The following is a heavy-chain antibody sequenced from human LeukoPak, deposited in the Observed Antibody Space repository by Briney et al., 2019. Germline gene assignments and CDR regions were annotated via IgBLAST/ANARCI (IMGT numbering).Heavy chain of an antibody. V-gene: IGHV1-18*01. D-gene: IGHD3-22*01. CDR3: ARDLTMTARAYNWFDP. J-gene: IGHJ5*02. CDR1: GYTFTSYG. CDR2: LSAYNGNT. Sequence: ASVKVSCKASGYTFTSYGISWVRQAPGQGLEWMGWLSAYNGNTNYAQKLQGRVTMTTDTSTSTAYKELRSLRSDDTAVYYCARDLTMTARAYNWFDPWGQGTLVTVSS.